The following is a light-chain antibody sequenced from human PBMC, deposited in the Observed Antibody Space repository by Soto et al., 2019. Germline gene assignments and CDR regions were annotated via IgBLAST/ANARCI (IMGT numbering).Light chain of an antibody. CDR3: QQSKSFPLT. CDR2: VTY. Sequence: DIQMTQSPSSVSASVGDRVTITCRASQDISNLLAWYLQKPGKAPKLLIHVTYTLESGVPARFSGSGSGTDYTLTISSLQPEDLATYYCQQSKSFPLTFGGGTKVEI. V-gene: IGKV1-12*01. CDR1: QDISNL. J-gene: IGKJ4*01.